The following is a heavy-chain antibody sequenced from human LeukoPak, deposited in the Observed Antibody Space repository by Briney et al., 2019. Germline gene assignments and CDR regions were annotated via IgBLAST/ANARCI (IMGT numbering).Heavy chain of an antibody. CDR2: ISSSGGST. CDR3: TKVSLNWNYRDC. D-gene: IGHD1-7*01. J-gene: IGHJ4*02. CDR1: GFTFSSYA. Sequence: GGSLRLSCAASGFTFSSYAMSWVRQAPGKGLEWVSAISSSGGSTYYADSAKGRFTISRDNSMHTLYLHVDSLRADDTAVYFCTKVSLNWNYRDCWGQGTLVTVSS. V-gene: IGHV3-23*01.